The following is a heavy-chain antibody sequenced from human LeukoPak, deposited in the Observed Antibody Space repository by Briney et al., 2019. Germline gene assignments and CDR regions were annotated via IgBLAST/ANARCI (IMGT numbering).Heavy chain of an antibody. J-gene: IGHJ4*02. CDR2: IYYGGST. D-gene: IGHD3-16*01. CDR3: ARGGWYSHY. V-gene: IGHV4-59*01. Sequence: SETLSLTCTVSGYSITCKYWRWIRQPPGKRLEWIGYIYYGGSTNYNTSLKSRVTISVDTSKNQFSLKLTSVTAADTAVYYCARGGWYSHYWGQGTLVTVSS. CDR1: GYSITCKY.